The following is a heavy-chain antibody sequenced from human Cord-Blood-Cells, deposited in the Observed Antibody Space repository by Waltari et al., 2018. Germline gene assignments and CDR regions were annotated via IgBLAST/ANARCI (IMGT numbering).Heavy chain of an antibody. Sequence: QVQLVQSGAELKKPGASVRVSCKASGYPFTTYAINWVRQATGQGLEWMGWMNPNSGNTGYAQKFQGKVTITRNTSISTAYMELSSLRSEDTAVYYCARAACSSTSCYRYFDLWGRGTLVTVSS. D-gene: IGHD2-2*02. CDR1: GYPFTTYA. CDR2: MNPNSGNT. CDR3: ARAACSSTSCYRYFDL. V-gene: IGHV1-8*03. J-gene: IGHJ2*01.